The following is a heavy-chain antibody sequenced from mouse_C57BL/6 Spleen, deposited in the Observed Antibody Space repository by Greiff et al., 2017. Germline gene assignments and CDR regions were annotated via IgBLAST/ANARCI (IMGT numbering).Heavy chain of an antibody. CDR2: INPNNGGT. CDR1: GYTFTDYY. CDR3: ARNWDLYYFDY. D-gene: IGHD4-1*01. J-gene: IGHJ2*01. Sequence: VQLQQSGPELVKPGASVKISCKASGYTFTDYYMNWVKQSHGKSLEWIGDINPNNGGTSYNQKFKGKATLTVDKSSSTAYMALRSLTSEDSAVYYCARNWDLYYFDYWGQGTTLTVSS. V-gene: IGHV1-26*01.